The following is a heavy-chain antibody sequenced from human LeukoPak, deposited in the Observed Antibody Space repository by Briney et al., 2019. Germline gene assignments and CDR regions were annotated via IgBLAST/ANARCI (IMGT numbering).Heavy chain of an antibody. CDR1: GFTFSDYY. Sequence: GGSLRLSCAASGFTFSDYYMSWIRQAPGKGLEWVAYISSSGSTIYYADSVKGRFTISRDNAKNSLYLQMNSLRAEDTAVYYCAREGYNLPWYFDLWGRGTLVTVSS. D-gene: IGHD5-24*01. CDR2: ISSSGSTI. V-gene: IGHV3-11*01. CDR3: AREGYNLPWYFDL. J-gene: IGHJ2*01.